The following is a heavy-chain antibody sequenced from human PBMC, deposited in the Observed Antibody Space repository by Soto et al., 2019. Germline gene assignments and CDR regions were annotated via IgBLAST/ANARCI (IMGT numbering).Heavy chain of an antibody. V-gene: IGHV4-31*03. J-gene: IGHJ2*01. CDR1: GGSISSGGYY. CDR3: ARGYQLHTRVGRTGWYFDL. D-gene: IGHD2-2*01. CDR2: IYYSGST. Sequence: SETLSLTCTVSGGSISSGGYYWSWIRQRPGKGLEWIGYIYYSGSTYYNPSLKSRVTISVDTSKNQFSLKLSSVTAADTAVYYCARGYQLHTRVGRTGWYFDLWGRGTLVTVSS.